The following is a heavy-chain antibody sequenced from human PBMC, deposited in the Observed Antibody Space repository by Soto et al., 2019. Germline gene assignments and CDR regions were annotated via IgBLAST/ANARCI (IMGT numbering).Heavy chain of an antibody. V-gene: IGHV4-59*08. J-gene: IGHJ5*02. CDR2: ISYTGST. CDR3: ARQIYGSGSYIRYIWFDT. CDR1: GETIRGDD. D-gene: IGHD3-10*01. Sequence: SETLSLTCSVSGETIRGDDGNWIRQTTGKRLEWIGYISYTGSTNYNPSLRSRVTMSLDTSKNQFSLKLSSVTAADTAVYYCARQIYGSGSYIRYIWFDTWGQGTLVTVSS.